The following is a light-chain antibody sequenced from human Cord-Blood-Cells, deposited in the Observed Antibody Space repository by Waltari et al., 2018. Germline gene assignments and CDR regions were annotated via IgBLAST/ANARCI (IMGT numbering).Light chain of an antibody. Sequence: QSALTQPPSVSGSPGQSVTISCTGTSSDVGSYNRVSWYQQPPGTATKLMIYEVSNRPSGVPGRFSGSKSGNTASLTISGLQAEDEADYYCSSYTSSSTYVFGTGTKVTVL. J-gene: IGLJ1*01. CDR2: EVS. CDR1: SSDVGSYNR. V-gene: IGLV2-18*02. CDR3: SSYTSSSTYV.